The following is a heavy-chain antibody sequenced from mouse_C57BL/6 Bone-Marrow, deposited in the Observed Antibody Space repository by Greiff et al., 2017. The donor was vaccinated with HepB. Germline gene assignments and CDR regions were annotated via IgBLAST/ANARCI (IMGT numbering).Heavy chain of an antibody. CDR2: ISYDGSN. CDR1: GYSITSGYY. D-gene: IGHD3-2*02. V-gene: IGHV3-6*01. J-gene: IGHJ4*01. Sequence: EVQLQESGPGLVEPSQSLSLTCSVTGYSITSGYYWNWIRQFPGNKLEWMGYISYDGSNNYNPSLKNRISITRDTSKNQFFLKLNSVTTEDTATYYCARDSSGYDYAMDYWGQGTSVTVSS. CDR3: ARDSSGYDYAMDY.